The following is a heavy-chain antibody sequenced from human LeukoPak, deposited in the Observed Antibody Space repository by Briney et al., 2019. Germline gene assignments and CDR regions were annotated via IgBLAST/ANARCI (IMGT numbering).Heavy chain of an antibody. CDR3: AKGGKWDVTPFDY. J-gene: IGHJ4*02. CDR1: GFTFTSYS. CDR2: ISGGGGST. Sequence: GGSLRLSCAASGFTFTSYSMNWVRQAPGKGLEWVSTISGGGGSTYYADSVKGRLTISRDNSKNTLYLQVNSLRAEDTAVYYCAKGGKWDVTPFDYWGQGTLVTVSS. V-gene: IGHV3-23*01. D-gene: IGHD1-26*01.